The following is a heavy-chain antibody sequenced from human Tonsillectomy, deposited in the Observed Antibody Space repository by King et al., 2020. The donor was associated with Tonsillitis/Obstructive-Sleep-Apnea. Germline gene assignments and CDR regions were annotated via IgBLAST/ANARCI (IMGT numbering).Heavy chain of an antibody. CDR3: TTLIVGATYESFYYYSDV. V-gene: IGHV3-15*01. CDR1: GFTFTNAW. CDR2: IKSKTDGGTT. J-gene: IGHJ6*03. D-gene: IGHD1-26*01. Sequence: VQLVESGGVLVKPGGSLRLSCAASGFTFTNAWMSWVRQAPGKGLEWVGRIKSKTDGGTTDYAAPVKGRFTISRDDSKNPLYLQMNSRKTEEPAVYYCTTLIVGATYESFYYYSDVWGKGTTVTVPS.